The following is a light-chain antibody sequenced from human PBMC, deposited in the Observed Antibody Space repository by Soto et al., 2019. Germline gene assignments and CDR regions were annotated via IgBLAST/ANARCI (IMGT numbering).Light chain of an antibody. CDR3: SSYTTGSTSV. V-gene: IGLV2-14*01. CDR2: EVS. Sequence: QSVLTQPASMSGSPGQSITISCTGTSSDVGGYDYVSWYQQRPGKAPKLVIYEVSNRPSGVSTRFSGSKSGNTASLTISGLQADDEADYYCSSYTTGSTSVFGTGTKVTVL. J-gene: IGLJ1*01. CDR1: SSDVGGYDY.